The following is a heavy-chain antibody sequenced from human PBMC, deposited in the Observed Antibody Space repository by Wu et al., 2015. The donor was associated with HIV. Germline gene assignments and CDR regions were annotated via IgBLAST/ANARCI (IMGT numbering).Heavy chain of an antibody. Sequence: QVQLVQSGAEVKKPGSSVKVSCKASGGTFSSYAISWVRQAPGQGLEWMGGIIPIFGTANYAQKFQGRVTITTDESTSTAYMELSSLRSEDTAVYYCARNRYDILTGYYNHAFDIWGQGTMVTVSS. J-gene: IGHJ3*02. D-gene: IGHD3-9*01. CDR3: ARNRYDILTGYYNHAFDI. CDR2: IIPIFGTA. V-gene: IGHV1-69*05. CDR1: GGTFSSYA.